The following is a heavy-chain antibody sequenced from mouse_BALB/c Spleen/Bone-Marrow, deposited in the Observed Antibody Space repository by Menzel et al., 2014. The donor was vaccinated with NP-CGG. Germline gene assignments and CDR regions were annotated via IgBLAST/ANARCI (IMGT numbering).Heavy chain of an antibody. CDR3: ARDYYGSSGAMDY. Sequence: VKLVESGPELVKPGASVKMSCKASGYTFTDYVISWVKQRTGQGLEWIGEIYPGSGSTYYNEKFKGKATLTADKSSNTAYMQLSSLTSEDSAVYFCARDYYGSSGAMDYWGQGTSVTVPS. D-gene: IGHD1-1*01. V-gene: IGHV1-77*01. CDR1: GYTFTDYV. J-gene: IGHJ4*01. CDR2: IYPGSGST.